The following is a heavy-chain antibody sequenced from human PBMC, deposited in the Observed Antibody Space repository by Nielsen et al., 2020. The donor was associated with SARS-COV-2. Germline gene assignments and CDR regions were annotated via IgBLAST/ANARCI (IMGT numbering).Heavy chain of an antibody. Sequence: ETLSLTCAVSGVSVISYNWWSWVRQAPGKGLEWVSSISSSSSYIYYADSVKGRFTISRDNAKNSLYLQMNSLRAEDTAVYYCARDLPSYYYDSSGYASYYYGMDVWGQGTTVTVSS. CDR3: ARDLPSYYYDSSGYASYYYGMDV. V-gene: IGHV3-21*01. D-gene: IGHD3-22*01. CDR1: GVSVISYN. CDR2: ISSSSSYI. J-gene: IGHJ6*02.